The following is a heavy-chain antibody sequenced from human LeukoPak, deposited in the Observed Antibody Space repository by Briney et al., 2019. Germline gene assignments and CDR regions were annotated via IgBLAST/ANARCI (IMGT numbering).Heavy chain of an antibody. J-gene: IGHJ4*02. D-gene: IGHD7-27*01. Sequence: ASVKVSCKASEYTFTSYYMHWIRQAPGQGLEWIGIINPSGGSTSYAQKFQGRVTMTRDTSTSTVYMELSSLRSEDTAMYYCARGSTAGDLGHYWGQGTLVTVSS. V-gene: IGHV1-46*01. CDR1: EYTFTSYY. CDR3: ARGSTAGDLGHY. CDR2: INPSGGST.